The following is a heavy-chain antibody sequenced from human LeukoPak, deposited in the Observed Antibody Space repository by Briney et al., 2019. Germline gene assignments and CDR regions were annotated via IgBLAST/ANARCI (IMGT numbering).Heavy chain of an antibody. CDR3: AVFPIVTVPGAMQNLDF. D-gene: IGHD2-2*01. J-gene: IGHJ4*02. CDR1: GFIFYNYA. CDR2: ISGSSSNT. V-gene: IGHV3-23*01. Sequence: QPGGSLRLSCAASGFIFYNYAMSWVRQAPGKGLEWVSSISGSSSNTYYADSVKDRFNISRDMSKSTLYLQMSSLRADDTAVYFCAVFPIVTVPGAMQNLDFWGQGTLVTVSS.